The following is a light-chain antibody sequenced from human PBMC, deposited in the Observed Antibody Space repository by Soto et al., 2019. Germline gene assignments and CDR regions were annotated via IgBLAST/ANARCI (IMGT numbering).Light chain of an antibody. Sequence: DIQMTQSPSTLSASVGDRVTITCRASQSNSSWLAWYQQKPGKAPKLLIYDASSLESGVPTRFSGSGSRTEFTLTISSLQPDDFATYYCQQYKSYSGTFGQGTKVDIK. J-gene: IGKJ1*01. V-gene: IGKV1-5*01. CDR1: QSNSSW. CDR3: QQYKSYSGT. CDR2: DAS.